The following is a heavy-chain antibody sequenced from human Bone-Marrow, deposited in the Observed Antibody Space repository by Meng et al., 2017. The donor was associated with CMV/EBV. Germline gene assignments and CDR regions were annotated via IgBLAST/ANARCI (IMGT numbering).Heavy chain of an antibody. V-gene: IGHV1-8*03. J-gene: IGHJ5*02. CDR1: GHTFTTYD. CDR2: INPNTGDS. CDR3: ARCCRINGPRWFYP. D-gene: IGHD1-14*01. Sequence: ASVKVSCKASGHTFTTYDINWIRQAPGQGLEWMAWINPNTGDSGYAQKFQGRLAITRDTSISTVYMELGSLRSDDTAVYYCARCCRINGPRWFYPWGEGTPVTVSS.